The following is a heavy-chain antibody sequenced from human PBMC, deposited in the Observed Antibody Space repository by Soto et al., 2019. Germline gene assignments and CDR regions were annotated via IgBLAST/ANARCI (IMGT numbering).Heavy chain of an antibody. CDR1: GFTFSSYA. J-gene: IGHJ4*02. CDR3: ARGLDDYYPESVFDY. D-gene: IGHD3-22*01. Sequence: QVQLVESGGGVVQPGRSLRLSCAASGFTFSSYAMHWVRQAPGKGLEWVAVISYDGSNKYYADSVKGRFTISRDNSKNTLYLQMNSLRAEDTAVYYCARGLDDYYPESVFDYWGQGTLVTVSS. CDR2: ISYDGSNK. V-gene: IGHV3-30-3*01.